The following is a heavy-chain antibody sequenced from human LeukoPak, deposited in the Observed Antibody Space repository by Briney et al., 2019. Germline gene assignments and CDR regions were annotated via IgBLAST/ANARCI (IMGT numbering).Heavy chain of an antibody. D-gene: IGHD3-3*01. V-gene: IGHV4-34*01. J-gene: IGHJ4*02. Sequence: SETLSLTCAVYGGSFSGYYWSWIRQPPGKGPEWIGEINHSGSTNYNPSLKSRVTISVDTSKNQFSLKLSSVTAADTAVYYCARGHTTIFGVVDYWGQGTLVTVSS. CDR1: GGSFSGYY. CDR3: ARGHTTIFGVVDY. CDR2: INHSGST.